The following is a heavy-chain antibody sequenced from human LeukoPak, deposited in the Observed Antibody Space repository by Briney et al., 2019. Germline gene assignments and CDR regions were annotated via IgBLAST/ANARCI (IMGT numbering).Heavy chain of an antibody. CDR3: ARGPRYSSGWNHYFDY. D-gene: IGHD6-19*01. J-gene: IGHJ4*02. Sequence: GGSLRLSCAASGFTFSVHYMEWVRQAPGKGLEWVGRTKNKAQSYATEYAASVKGRFTISRDESKNLLYLQMNSLRAEDTAVYYCARGPRYSSGWNHYFDYWGQGTLVTVSS. CDR1: GFTFSVHY. CDR2: TKNKAQSYAT. V-gene: IGHV3-72*01.